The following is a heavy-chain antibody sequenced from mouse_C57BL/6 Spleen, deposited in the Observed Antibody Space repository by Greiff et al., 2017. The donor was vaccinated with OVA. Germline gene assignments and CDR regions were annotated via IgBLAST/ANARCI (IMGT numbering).Heavy chain of an antibody. J-gene: IGHJ2*01. CDR2: IGPGSGST. V-gene: IGHV1-77*01. CDR3: ARSGWMTAQATGY. Sequence: QVQLQQSGAELAKPGASVKISCKASGYTFTDYYINWVKQRPGQGLEWIGKIGPGSGSTYYNEKFKGKATLTADKSSSTAYMQLSSLTSEDAAVYFCARSGWMTAQATGYWGQGTTLTVSS. D-gene: IGHD3-2*02. CDR1: GYTFTDYY.